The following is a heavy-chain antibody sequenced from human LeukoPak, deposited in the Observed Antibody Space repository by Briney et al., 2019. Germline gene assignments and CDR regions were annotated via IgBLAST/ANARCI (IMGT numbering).Heavy chain of an antibody. V-gene: IGHV4-34*01. CDR3: ARGRTAKHFDY. J-gene: IGHJ4*02. D-gene: IGHD2-21*02. Sequence: PSGTLSLTCAVYGGSFSGYYWSWIRQPPGKGLEWIGEINHSGSTNYNPSLKSRVTISVDTSKNQFSPKLSSVTAADTAVYYCARGRTAKHFDYWGQGTLVTVSS. CDR1: GGSFSGYY. CDR2: INHSGST.